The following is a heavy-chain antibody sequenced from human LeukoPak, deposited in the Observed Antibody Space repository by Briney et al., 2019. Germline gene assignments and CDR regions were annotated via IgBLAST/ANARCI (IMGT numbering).Heavy chain of an antibody. Sequence: PGGSLRLSCAASGFTFEDYDTHWVRQAPGKGLEWVSGISWNSGSRGYADSVKGRFTISRDNAKNSLYLQMDSLRTEDTAFYYCAKDTSWFTTAFDIWGQGTMVTVSS. J-gene: IGHJ3*02. V-gene: IGHV3-9*01. CDR1: GFTFEDYD. D-gene: IGHD3-10*01. CDR3: AKDTSWFTTAFDI. CDR2: ISWNSGSR.